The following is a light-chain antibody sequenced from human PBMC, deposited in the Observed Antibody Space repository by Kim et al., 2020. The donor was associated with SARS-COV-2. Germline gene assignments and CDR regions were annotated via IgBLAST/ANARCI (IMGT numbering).Light chain of an antibody. CDR3: QQYGNLPFA. CDR2: GAS. CDR1: QSVSRNY. J-gene: IGKJ3*01. Sequence: SPGEAAILACRTSQSVSRNYLAWLQHKPGQAPSVLIYGASSRATGIPDRFSGSGSGTDFTLTISRLEPEDFAVYYCQQYGNLPFAYGPGTKVDIK. V-gene: IGKV3-20*01.